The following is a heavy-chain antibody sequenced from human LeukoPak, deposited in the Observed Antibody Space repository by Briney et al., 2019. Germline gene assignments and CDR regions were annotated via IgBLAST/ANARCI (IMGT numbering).Heavy chain of an antibody. V-gene: IGHV3-7*03. CDR3: TRTRFDP. J-gene: IGHJ5*02. CDR1: GFTFSGHF. CDR2: IKQDGSEK. Sequence: HPGGSLRLSCSASGFTFSGHFMHWVRQAPGKGLEWVANIKQDGSEKHYVDSVKGRFTISRDNAKNSLFLQMNSLRAEDTAVYYCTRTRFDPWGQGTLVTVSS.